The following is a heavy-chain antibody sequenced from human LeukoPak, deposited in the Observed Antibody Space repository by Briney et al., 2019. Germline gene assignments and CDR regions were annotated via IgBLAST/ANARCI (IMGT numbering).Heavy chain of an antibody. D-gene: IGHD2-8*01. Sequence: GGSLTLSCIGSGFTFSNYWMSWVRQAPGKGLEWAANMKLDGSERYYVDSVKGRFAISSDNAKNLLFLQMSSLRAEDTAVYYCARELISGVYNRHDTFNIWGQGTMVTVSS. CDR1: GFTFSNYW. J-gene: IGHJ3*02. V-gene: IGHV3-7*01. CDR2: MKLDGSER. CDR3: ARELISGVYNRHDTFNI.